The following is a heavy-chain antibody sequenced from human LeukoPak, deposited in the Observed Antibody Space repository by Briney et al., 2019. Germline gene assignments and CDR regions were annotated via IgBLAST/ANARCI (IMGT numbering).Heavy chain of an antibody. CDR1: GGSISSYY. D-gene: IGHD3-10*01. CDR3: ARARYYTMVRGVIIDV. J-gene: IGHJ4*02. V-gene: IGHV4-4*07. Sequence: KSSETLSLTCTVSGGSISSYYWSWIRQPAGKGLEWIGRIYTSGSTNYNPSLKSRVTMSVDTSKNQFSLKLSSVTAADTAVYYCARARYYTMVRGVIIDVWGQGTLVTVSS. CDR2: IYTSGST.